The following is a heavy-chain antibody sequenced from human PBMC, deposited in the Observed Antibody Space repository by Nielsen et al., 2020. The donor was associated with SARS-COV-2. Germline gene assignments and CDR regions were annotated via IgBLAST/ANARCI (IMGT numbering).Heavy chain of an antibody. CDR3: ARLWVTGTGWDY. J-gene: IGHJ4*02. CDR2: IYPGDSET. Sequence: GESLKISCKGSGYTFTSYWIGWVRQMPGKGLEWMGIIYPGDSETRYSPSFQGQVTISADKSTNTAHLQWSSLKAPDTAMYYCARLWVTGTGWDYWGQGTLVTVSS. V-gene: IGHV5-51*01. D-gene: IGHD1-20*01. CDR1: GYTFTSYW.